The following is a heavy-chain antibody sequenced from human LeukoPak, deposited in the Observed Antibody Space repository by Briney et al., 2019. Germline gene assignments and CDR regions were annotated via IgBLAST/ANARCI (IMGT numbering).Heavy chain of an antibody. V-gene: IGHV3-48*03. CDR3: AKNYYGSGSYPYYYYMDV. Sequence: VGSLRLSCAASGFTFSSYEMNWVRQAPGKGLEWVSYINSSGSTTYYADSVKGRFTISRDNSKNTLYLQMNSLRGEDTAVYYCAKNYYGSGSYPYYYYMDVWGKGTTVTISS. J-gene: IGHJ6*03. D-gene: IGHD3-10*01. CDR2: INSSGSTT. CDR1: GFTFSSYE.